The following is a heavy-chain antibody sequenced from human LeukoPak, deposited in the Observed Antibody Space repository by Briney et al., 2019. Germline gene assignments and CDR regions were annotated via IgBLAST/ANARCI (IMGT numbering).Heavy chain of an antibody. CDR3: ARPDYYDSSGSYAFDI. V-gene: IGHV3-30*04. Sequence: GGSLRLSCAASGFSFSSYAMHWVRQAPGKGLEWVAVISYDGSNKYYADSVKGRFTISRDNYKNTLYLQMNSLRAEDTAVYYCARPDYYDSSGSYAFDIWGQGTMVTVSS. J-gene: IGHJ3*02. CDR2: ISYDGSNK. D-gene: IGHD3-22*01. CDR1: GFSFSSYA.